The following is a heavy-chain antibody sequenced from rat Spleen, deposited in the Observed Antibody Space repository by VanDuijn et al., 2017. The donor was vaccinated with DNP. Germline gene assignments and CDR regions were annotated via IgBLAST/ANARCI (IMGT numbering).Heavy chain of an antibody. J-gene: IGHJ4*01. Sequence: EVQLVKSGGGLVQPGRSLELSCAASGFTFRDHYMAWVRQIPQKGLEWVASISYAGRDTYYGGSFQGRFTISRDNAKSTLYLEMNSLGSEDTATYYCARGEYGSFHYALDAWGQGTSVTVS. CDR3: ARGEYGSFHYALDA. D-gene: IGHD1-6*01. CDR2: ISYAGRDT. CDR1: GFTFRDHY. V-gene: IGHV5-22*01.